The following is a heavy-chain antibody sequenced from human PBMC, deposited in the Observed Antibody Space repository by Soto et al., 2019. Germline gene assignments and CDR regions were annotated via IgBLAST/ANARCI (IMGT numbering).Heavy chain of an antibody. Sequence: QVQLQESGPGLVKPSGTLSLTCAVSGGSISSSSWWTWVRQSPGKGLEWIGEIFESGATNYNPSLKSRLTTSVDKSKNQFSLYLSSLTAADTAVYFCTTSHAGELNNWGQGTLVTVSS. V-gene: IGHV4-4*02. J-gene: IGHJ4*02. CDR2: IFESGAT. CDR1: GGSISSSSW. D-gene: IGHD1-7*01. CDR3: TTSHAGELNN.